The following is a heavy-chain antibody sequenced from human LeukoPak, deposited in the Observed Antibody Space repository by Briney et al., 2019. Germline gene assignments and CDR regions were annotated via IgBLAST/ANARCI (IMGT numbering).Heavy chain of an antibody. V-gene: IGHV3-11*04. CDR2: TSSRGDIR. J-gene: IGHJ4*02. Sequence: GGSLRLSCAASGFSFSDYYMGWIRQAPGKGLEWVSYTSSRGDIRYYADSVKGRFTISRDSAKNLLYLQMNSLRAEDTAVYYCARFGSGWGSFDFWGQGTLVTVSP. CDR1: GFSFSDYY. CDR3: ARFGSGWGSFDF. D-gene: IGHD3-16*01.